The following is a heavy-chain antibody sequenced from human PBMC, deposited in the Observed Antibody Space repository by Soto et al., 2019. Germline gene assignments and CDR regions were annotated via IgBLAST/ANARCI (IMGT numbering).Heavy chain of an antibody. J-gene: IGHJ4*02. CDR3: ARDRDNVPDY. CDR2: IYYSGST. V-gene: IGHV4-30-4*01. D-gene: IGHD2-15*01. Sequence: SETLSLTCTVSGGSISSGDYYWSWIRQPPGKGLGWIGYIYYSGSTYYNPSLKSRVTISVDTSKNQFSLKLNSVTAADTAVYYCARDRDNVPDYWGQGTLVTVSS. CDR1: GGSISSGDYY.